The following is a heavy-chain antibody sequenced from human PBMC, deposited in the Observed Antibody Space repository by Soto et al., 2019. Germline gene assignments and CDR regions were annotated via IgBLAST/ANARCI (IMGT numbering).Heavy chain of an antibody. CDR3: GKDYCGDSGDCYSY. CDR1: GFTFSSYA. Sequence: GGSLRLSCSASGFTFSSYAMHWVRQALGKGLEYVSAISSNGGSTYYADSVKGRFTISRDNSKNPLYLQLSSLRAEDTAFYYCGKDYCGDSGDCYSYWGQGTLVTVSS. CDR2: ISSNGGST. V-gene: IGHV3-64D*09. J-gene: IGHJ4*02. D-gene: IGHD2-21*02.